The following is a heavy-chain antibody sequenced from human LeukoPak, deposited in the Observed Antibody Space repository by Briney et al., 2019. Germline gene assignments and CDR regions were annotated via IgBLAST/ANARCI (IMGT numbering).Heavy chain of an antibody. Sequence: SQTLSLTCTVSGGSISSGGYYWSWIRQTPGKGLEWIGEINHSGSTNYNPSLKSRVTVSVDTSKNQFSLKLSSVTAADTAVYYCARVYETSGFPTFDYWGQGTLVTVSS. J-gene: IGHJ4*02. CDR2: INHSGST. CDR1: GGSISSGGYY. D-gene: IGHD3-22*01. V-gene: IGHV4-30-2*01. CDR3: ARVYETSGFPTFDY.